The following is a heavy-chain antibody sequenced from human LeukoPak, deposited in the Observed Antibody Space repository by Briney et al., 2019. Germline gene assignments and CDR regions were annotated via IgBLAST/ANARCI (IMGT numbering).Heavy chain of an antibody. CDR2: VRTTAEGETT. CDR1: GFIFNNAW. V-gene: IGHV3-15*01. Sequence: PGGSLRLSCDGSGFIFNNAWMSWIRQAPGKGLEWVGRVRTTAEGETTDYAAPVRGRFTISRDDSKSTVNLQMNSLEPEDTAIYFRTAGLGKTDDDSWGQGTLVTVSS. D-gene: IGHD4-11*01. CDR3: TAGLGKTDDDS. J-gene: IGHJ4*02.